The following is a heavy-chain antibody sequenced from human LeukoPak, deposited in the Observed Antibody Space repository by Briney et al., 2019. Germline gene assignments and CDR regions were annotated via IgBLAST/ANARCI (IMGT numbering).Heavy chain of an antibody. J-gene: IGHJ4*02. CDR1: GFTFSSCE. CDR2: ISRSGSTI. V-gene: IGHV3-48*03. CDR3: ARDPTRLMYNFDSSGYYSGWGGFDY. Sequence: PGGSLRLSCAASGFTFSSCEMNWVRQAPGKGLEWVAYISRSGSTINYVDYVKGRFTVSRDNAKNSLYLQMNSLRAEDTAVYYCARDPTRLMYNFDSSGYYSGWGGFDYWGQGILVTVSS. D-gene: IGHD3-22*01.